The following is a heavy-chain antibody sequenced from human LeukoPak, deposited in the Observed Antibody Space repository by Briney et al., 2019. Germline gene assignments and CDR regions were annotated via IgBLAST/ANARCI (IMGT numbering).Heavy chain of an antibody. CDR2: ISGSAGSA. D-gene: IGHD5-18*01. CDR1: GITFSSYA. CDR3: AKDLTAMIRYYFDY. Sequence: GGSLRLSCAASGITFSSYAMSWFRQPPGKGLEWVSAISGSAGSAYYADSVKGRFTISRDNSKNTLYLQMNSLRAEDTAIYYCAKDLTAMIRYYFDYWGQGTLLTVSS. V-gene: IGHV3-23*01. J-gene: IGHJ4*02.